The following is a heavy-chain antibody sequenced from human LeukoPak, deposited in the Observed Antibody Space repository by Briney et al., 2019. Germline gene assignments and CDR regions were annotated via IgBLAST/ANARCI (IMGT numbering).Heavy chain of an antibody. CDR2: IYHSGST. D-gene: IGHD1-26*01. V-gene: IGHV4-38-2*01. J-gene: IGHJ6*03. Sequence: SETLSLTCAVSGYSISSGYYWGWIRQPPGKGLEWIGSIYHSGSTFYNPSLMSRVTISVDTSKNQFSLKLSSVTAADTAVYYCSGYCGSYYRYYYYMDGWGKGTTVTVSS. CDR3: SGYCGSYYRYYYYMDG. CDR1: GYSISSGYY.